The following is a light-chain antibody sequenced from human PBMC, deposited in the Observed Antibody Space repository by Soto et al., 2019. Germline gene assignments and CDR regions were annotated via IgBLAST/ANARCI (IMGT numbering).Light chain of an antibody. CDR2: DAS. Sequence: DIQMPEAPSTLLASVGARVTITGRASQSVSNWLSWYQQKPGKAPKLLIYDASALPRGVPSRFSGSGSGTKFTLTISSLPHEDFATYYCKHYSTVWAVGPGTKVDIK. CDR3: KHYSTVWA. J-gene: IGKJ1*01. V-gene: IGKV1-5*01. CDR1: QSVSNW.